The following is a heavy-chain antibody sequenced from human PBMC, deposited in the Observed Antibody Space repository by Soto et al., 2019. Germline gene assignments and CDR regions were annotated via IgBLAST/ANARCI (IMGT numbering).Heavy chain of an antibody. J-gene: IGHJ5*02. CDR1: GGSISSGGYY. D-gene: IGHD6-13*01. V-gene: IGHV4-31*03. CDR2: IYYSGST. Sequence: SETLSLTCTVSGGSISSGGYYWSWIRQHPGKGLEWIGYIYYSGSTYYNPSLKSRVTISVDTSKNQFSLKLSSVTAADTAVYYCAREHSSSWYGNNWFDPWGQGTLVTVSS. CDR3: AREHSSSWYGNNWFDP.